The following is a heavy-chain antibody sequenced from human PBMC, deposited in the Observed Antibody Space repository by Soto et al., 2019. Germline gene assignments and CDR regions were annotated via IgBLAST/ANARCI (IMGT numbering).Heavy chain of an antibody. CDR1: GGSISGSY. D-gene: IGHD1-26*01. CDR2: VYYTGST. V-gene: IGHV4-59*01. J-gene: IGHJ1*01. Sequence: PSETLSLTCSVSGGSISGSYWSWIRQSPGKGLEWLGYVYYTGSTNYSPSLRSRVSISVDRSKNEFSLRLSSVTAADTAVYFCARRVASPSAHRGYF. CDR3: ARRVASPSAHRGYF.